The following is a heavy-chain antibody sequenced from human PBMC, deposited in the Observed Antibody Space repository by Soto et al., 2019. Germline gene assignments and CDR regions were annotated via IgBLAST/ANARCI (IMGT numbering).Heavy chain of an antibody. D-gene: IGHD6-13*01. Sequence: EVQLVESGGGLVKPGGSLRLSCAASGFTFSSYSMNWVRQAPGKGLEWVSSISSSSSYIYYADSVKGRFTISRDNAKNSLYLQMNSLRAEGTAVYCCAREIRVSSWPFDYWGQGTLVTVSS. CDR1: GFTFSSYS. V-gene: IGHV3-21*01. CDR2: ISSSSSYI. CDR3: AREIRVSSWPFDY. J-gene: IGHJ4*02.